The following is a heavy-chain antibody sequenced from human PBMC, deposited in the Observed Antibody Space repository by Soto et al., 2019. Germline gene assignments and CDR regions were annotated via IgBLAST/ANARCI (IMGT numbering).Heavy chain of an antibody. J-gene: IGHJ3*02. V-gene: IGHV1-69*13. CDR3: ARDLGNSSGYVDAFDI. D-gene: IGHD3-22*01. Sequence: SVKVSCKASGGTFSSYAISWVRQAPGQGLEWMGGIIPIFGTANYAQKFQGRVTITADESTSTAYMELSSLRSDDTAVYYCARDLGNSSGYVDAFDIWGQGTMVTVSS. CDR1: GGTFSSYA. CDR2: IIPIFGTA.